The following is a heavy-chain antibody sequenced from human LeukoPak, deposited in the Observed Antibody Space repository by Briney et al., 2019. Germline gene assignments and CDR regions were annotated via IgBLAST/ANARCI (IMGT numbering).Heavy chain of an antibody. D-gene: IGHD2-2*01. CDR1: GFTFSSYW. CDR3: AGEGSSLVRWFDP. CDR2: IKQDGSEK. Sequence: GGSLRLSCAASGFTFSSYWMSWVRQAPGKGLEWVANIKQDGSEKYYVDSVKGRFTISRDNAKNSLYLQMNSLRAEDTAVYYCAGEGSSLVRWFDPWGQGTLVTVSS. V-gene: IGHV3-7*01. J-gene: IGHJ5*02.